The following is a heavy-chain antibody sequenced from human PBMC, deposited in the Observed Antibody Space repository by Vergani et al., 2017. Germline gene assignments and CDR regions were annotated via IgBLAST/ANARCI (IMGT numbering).Heavy chain of an antibody. Sequence: QVQLVESGGGVVQPGRSLRLSCAASGFTFSSYGMHWVRQAPGKGLEWVAVIWYDGSNKYYADSVKGRFTISRDNSKNTLYLQMNSLRAEDTAVYYCAKEYCSGGSCYLMDVWGQGP. CDR3: AKEYCSGGSCYLMDV. CDR1: GFTFSSYG. J-gene: IGHJ6*02. D-gene: IGHD2-15*01. CDR2: IWYDGSNK. V-gene: IGHV3-33*06.